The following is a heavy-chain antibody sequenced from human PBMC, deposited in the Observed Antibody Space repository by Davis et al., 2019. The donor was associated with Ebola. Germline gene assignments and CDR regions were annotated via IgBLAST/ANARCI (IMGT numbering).Heavy chain of an antibody. CDR2: IYLTGKT. Sequence: SETLSLTCTVPGYSIGSGYYWGWIRPPPGKGLEWIGSIYLTGKTYYNPSLKSRITISVDTSKNQFSLKLSSVTAADTAVYFCAKAYDSSGYAWFGPWGQGTLVTVSS. CDR1: GYSIGSGYY. J-gene: IGHJ5*02. CDR3: AKAYDSSGYAWFGP. D-gene: IGHD3-22*01. V-gene: IGHV4-38-2*02.